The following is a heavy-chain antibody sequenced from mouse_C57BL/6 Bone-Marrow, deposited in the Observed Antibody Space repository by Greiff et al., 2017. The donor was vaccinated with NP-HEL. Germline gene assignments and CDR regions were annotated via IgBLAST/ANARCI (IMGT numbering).Heavy chain of an antibody. CDR1: GYTFTSYW. Sequence: QVQLKQPGAELVKPGASVKMSCKASGYTFTSYWITWVKQRPGQGLEWIGDIYPGSGSTNYNEKFKSKATLTVDTSSSTAYMQLSSLTSEDSAVYYCARNYDGYWYYFDYWGQGTTLTVSS. CDR2: IYPGSGST. D-gene: IGHD2-3*01. CDR3: ARNYDGYWYYFDY. V-gene: IGHV1-55*01. J-gene: IGHJ2*01.